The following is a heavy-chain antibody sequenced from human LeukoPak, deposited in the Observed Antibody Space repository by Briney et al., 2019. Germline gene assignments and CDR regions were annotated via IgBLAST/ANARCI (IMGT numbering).Heavy chain of an antibody. D-gene: IGHD6-19*01. Sequence: ASVKVSCEASGYTFTSYYMHWVRQAPGQGLEWMGIINPSGGSTSYAQKFRGRVTMTRDTSTSTVYMELSSLRSEDTAVYYCARADKSVGSGWTFDYWGQGTLVTVSS. CDR1: GYTFTSYY. V-gene: IGHV1-46*01. CDR3: ARADKSVGSGWTFDY. J-gene: IGHJ4*02. CDR2: INPSGGST.